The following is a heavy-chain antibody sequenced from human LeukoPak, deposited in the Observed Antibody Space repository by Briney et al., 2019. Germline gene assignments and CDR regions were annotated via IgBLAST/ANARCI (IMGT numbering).Heavy chain of an antibody. D-gene: IGHD6-13*01. CDR1: GFTFSSYS. J-gene: IGHJ4*02. CDR3: ARPYSSSWYLDY. V-gene: IGHV3-21*01. CDR2: ISSSSSYI. Sequence: GGSLRLSCAASGFTFSSYSMNWVRQAPGKGLEWVSSISSSSSYIYYADSVKGRFTISRDNAKNSLYLQMNSLRAEDTAVYYCARPYSSSWYLDYWGQGTLVTVSS.